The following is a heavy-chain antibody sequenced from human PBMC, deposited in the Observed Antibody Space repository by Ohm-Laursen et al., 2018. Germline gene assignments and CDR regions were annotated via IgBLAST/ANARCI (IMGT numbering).Heavy chain of an antibody. CDR2: INHRGNT. CDR3: AREYSDDGGYRYDAFDV. V-gene: IGHV4-34*01. CDR1: SGSFGPYY. D-gene: IGHD2-15*01. Sequence: GTLSLTCALYSGSFGPYYWSWIRLPPGKGLEWIGEINHRGNTNYSPSLKSRVTMSVDTSRNHFSLELTSVTAADTAVYYCAREYSDDGGYRYDAFDVWGHGTVVTVSS. J-gene: IGHJ3*01.